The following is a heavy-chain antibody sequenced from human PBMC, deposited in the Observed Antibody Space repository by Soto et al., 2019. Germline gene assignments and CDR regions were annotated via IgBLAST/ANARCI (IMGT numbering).Heavy chain of an antibody. D-gene: IGHD5-12*01. CDR3: ATGGYSGYNYHHDYYGMDV. Sequence: SVKVSCKASGGTFSSYAISWVRQAPGQGLEWMGGIIPIFGTANYAQKFQGRVTITADESTSTAYMELSSLKSEDTAVYYCATGGYSGYNYHHDYYGMDVWGQGTTVTVSS. CDR1: GGTFSSYA. CDR2: IIPIFGTA. J-gene: IGHJ6*02. V-gene: IGHV1-69*13.